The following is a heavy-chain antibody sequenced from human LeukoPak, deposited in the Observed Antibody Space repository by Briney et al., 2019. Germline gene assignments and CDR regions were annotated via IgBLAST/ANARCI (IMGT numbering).Heavy chain of an antibody. CDR2: MYHSGSA. Sequence: SETLSLTCAVSGDSISSGYYWGWIRQPPGKGLEWIGYMYHSGSAYYNPSLRSRVTISLDTSQNQFSLKLSSLTAADTAVYYCASSEYSSGWSFDYWGQGTLVTVSS. J-gene: IGHJ4*02. D-gene: IGHD6-19*01. V-gene: IGHV4-38-2*01. CDR3: ASSEYSSGWSFDY. CDR1: GDSISSGYY.